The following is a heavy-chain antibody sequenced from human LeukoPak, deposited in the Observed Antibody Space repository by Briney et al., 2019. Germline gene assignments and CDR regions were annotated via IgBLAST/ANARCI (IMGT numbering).Heavy chain of an antibody. CDR1: GYTLTELS. CDR3: ATGWYDSSGYYPNLDY. CDR2: FDPEDGET. V-gene: IGHV1-24*01. J-gene: IGHJ4*02. Sequence: VASVKVSCKVSGYTLTELSMHWVRQAPGKGLEWMGGFDPEDGETIYAQKFQGRVTMTEDTSTDTAYMELSSLRSEDTAVYYCATGWYDSSGYYPNLDYWDQGTLVTVSS. D-gene: IGHD3-22*01.